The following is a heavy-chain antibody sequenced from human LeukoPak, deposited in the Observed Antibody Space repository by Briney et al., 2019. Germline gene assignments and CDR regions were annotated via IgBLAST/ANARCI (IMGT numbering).Heavy chain of an antibody. J-gene: IGHJ4*02. CDR3: SGRDSSRSPRAY. CDR2: INTGRSTI. V-gene: IGHV3-48*01. D-gene: IGHD2-2*01. CDR1: GFTFSSYS. Sequence: SWGSLRLSCAASGFTFSSYSMNWVRQAPGKGLEWVSYINTGRSTIYYADSVKGRFTISRDNAKNSLYLQMNSLRAEDTGVYYCSGRDSSRSPRAYWGQGTLVSVSS.